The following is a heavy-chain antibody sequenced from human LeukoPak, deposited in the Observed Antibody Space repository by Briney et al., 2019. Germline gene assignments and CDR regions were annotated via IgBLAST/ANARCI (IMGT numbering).Heavy chain of an antibody. CDR2: ILLGGGGGHT. Sequence: GGSLRLPYAVTAITTNIAGANRVLQAPGKGLEWVSAILLGGGGGHTYYTDSVNGRFTISRDSSTNTLYLQMNSLRVEDTAVYYCARGRDYTMDHWGQGAMVTVSS. CDR1: AITTNIAG. V-gene: IGHV3-23*01. D-gene: IGHD4-11*01. J-gene: IGHJ4*02. CDR3: ARGRDYTMDH.